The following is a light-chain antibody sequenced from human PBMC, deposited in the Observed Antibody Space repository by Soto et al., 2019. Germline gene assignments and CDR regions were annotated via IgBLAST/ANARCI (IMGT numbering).Light chain of an antibody. J-gene: IGKJ2*01. V-gene: IGKV3-20*01. Sequence: EIVLTQSPGTLSLSPGERATLSCRASQSVSSSYLAWYQQKPGQAPRLLIYGASSRATGIPDRFSGSGSGTDFTLTISRLEPEDFAVYYCQQYGSLPYTIGQGTKLEIK. CDR3: QQYGSLPYT. CDR1: QSVSSSY. CDR2: GAS.